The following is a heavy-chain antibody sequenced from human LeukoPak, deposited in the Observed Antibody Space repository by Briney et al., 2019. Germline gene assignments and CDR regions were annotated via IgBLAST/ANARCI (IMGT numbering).Heavy chain of an antibody. D-gene: IGHD3-16*02. CDR3: ARDRTIMITFGGVIAPFDY. J-gene: IGHJ4*02. CDR2: IIPIFGTA. Sequence: SVKVSCKASGGTFSSYAISWVRQAPGQGLEWMGGIIPIFGTANYAQKFQGRVTITADESTSTAYMELSSLRSEDTAVYYCARDRTIMITFGGVIAPFDYWGQGTLVTVSS. CDR1: GGTFSSYA. V-gene: IGHV1-69*01.